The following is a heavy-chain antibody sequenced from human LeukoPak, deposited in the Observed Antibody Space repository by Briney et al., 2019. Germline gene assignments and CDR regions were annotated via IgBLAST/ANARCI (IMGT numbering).Heavy chain of an antibody. CDR3: ATYSSDWHPDAFDI. J-gene: IGHJ3*02. Sequence: SQTLSLTCTVSGGSISSGDYYWSWIRQPPGTGLEWIGYIYYSGNTYYNPSLKSRVTISVDTSKNQFSLKLTSVTAADTAMYYCATYSSDWHPDAFDIWGQGTMVTVSS. D-gene: IGHD6-19*01. CDR2: IYYSGNT. V-gene: IGHV4-30-4*01. CDR1: GGSISSGDYY.